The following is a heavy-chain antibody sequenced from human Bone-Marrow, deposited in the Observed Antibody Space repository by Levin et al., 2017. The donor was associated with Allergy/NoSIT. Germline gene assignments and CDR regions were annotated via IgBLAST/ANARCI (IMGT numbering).Heavy chain of an antibody. D-gene: IGHD1-26*01. J-gene: IGHJ4*02. Sequence: GESLKISCAASGFTFSSYAMHWVRQAPGKGLEWVAVISYDGSNKYYADSVKGRFTISRDNSKNTLYLQMNSLRAEDTAVYYCAREGSEVGAITFDYWGQGTLVTVSS. CDR1: GFTFSSYA. CDR3: AREGSEVGAITFDY. V-gene: IGHV3-30*04. CDR2: ISYDGSNK.